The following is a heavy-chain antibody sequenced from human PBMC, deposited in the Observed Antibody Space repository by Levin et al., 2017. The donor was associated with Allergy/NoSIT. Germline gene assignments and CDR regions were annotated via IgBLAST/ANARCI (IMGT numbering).Heavy chain of an antibody. CDR3: TTAFHLLAYCGGDCYFQH. V-gene: IGHV3-15*01. CDR1: GFTFTNAW. CDR2: IKSKTDGGTT. Sequence: PGGSLRLSCAASGFTFTNAWMSWVRQAPGKGLEWVGRIKSKTDGGTTDYAAPVKGRFTISRDDSKNTLYLQMNSLKTEDTAVYYCTTAFHLLAYCGGDCYFQHWGQGTLVTVSS. J-gene: IGHJ1*01. D-gene: IGHD2-21*02.